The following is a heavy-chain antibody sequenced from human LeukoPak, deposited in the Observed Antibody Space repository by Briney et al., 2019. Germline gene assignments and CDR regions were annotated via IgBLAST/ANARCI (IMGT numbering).Heavy chain of an antibody. D-gene: IGHD2-2*01. CDR2: INHSGST. J-gene: IGHJ4*02. Sequence: PSETLSLTCAVYGGSFSGYYWSWIRQPPGKGLEWIGEINHSGSTNYNPSLKSRVTISVDTPKNQFSLKLSSVTAADTAVYYCARELSSLVVPAASYYFDYWGQGTLVTVSS. CDR3: ARELSSLVVPAASYYFDY. CDR1: GGSFSGYY. V-gene: IGHV4-34*01.